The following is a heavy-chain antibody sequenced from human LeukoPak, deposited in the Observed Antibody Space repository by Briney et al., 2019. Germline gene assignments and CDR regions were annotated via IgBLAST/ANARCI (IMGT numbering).Heavy chain of an antibody. Sequence: GGSLRLSCAASGFTFEDYALHWVRQAPGKGLEWVSLISGDGATTFYGDSVKGRFTISRDNSKNSLHLQMNSLRPEDSAFYYCTKDATPYTYVEFDYWGQGTLVTVSS. CDR1: GFTFEDYA. J-gene: IGHJ4*02. CDR2: ISGDGATT. V-gene: IGHV3-43*02. CDR3: TKDATPYTYVEFDY. D-gene: IGHD5-18*01.